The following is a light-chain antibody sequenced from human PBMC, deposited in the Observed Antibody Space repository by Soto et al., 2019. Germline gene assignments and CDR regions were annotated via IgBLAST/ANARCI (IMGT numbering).Light chain of an antibody. V-gene: IGKV3D-15*01. CDR2: DVA. Sequence: DIVMTQSPDILSVSPGQRVILSCTTSQSVDSYLAWYQQLPGQAPRLLIYDVAIRATGIPDRFSGSGSGTEFTLTISSLQSEDIAIYYCQHYYKWPPAWTFGQGTKVEIK. CDR3: QHYYKWPPAWT. J-gene: IGKJ1*01. CDR1: QSVDSY.